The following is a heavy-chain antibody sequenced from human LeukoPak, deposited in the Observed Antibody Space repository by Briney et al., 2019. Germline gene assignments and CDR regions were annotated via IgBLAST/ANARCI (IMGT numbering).Heavy chain of an antibody. Sequence: PGGSLRLSCAASGFTVSSNYMSWVRQAPGKGLEWVSVIYSGGSTYYADSVKGRFTISRDNSKNTLYLQMNSLRAEDTAVYYCARDSGYSGNHYYGMDVWGQGTTVTVSS. V-gene: IGHV3-53*01. CDR1: GFTVSSNY. CDR3: ARDSGYSGNHYYGMDV. J-gene: IGHJ6*02. CDR2: IYSGGST. D-gene: IGHD6-25*01.